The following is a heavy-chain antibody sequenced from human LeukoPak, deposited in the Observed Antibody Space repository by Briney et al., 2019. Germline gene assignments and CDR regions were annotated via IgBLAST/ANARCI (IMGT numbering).Heavy chain of an antibody. D-gene: IGHD6-19*01. CDR3: AREDVNIEVAASGPFDI. V-gene: IGHV3-74*01. J-gene: IGHJ3*02. CDR1: GFTFSSYW. CDR2: IISDASRP. Sequence: PRGSLRLSCAASGFTFSSYWMHWVRQAPGKGLVWVSRIISDASRPTYADSVKGRFTISRDNAKNTLYLQMNSLRAEDTAVYYCAREDVNIEVAASGPFDIWGQGTMVTVSS.